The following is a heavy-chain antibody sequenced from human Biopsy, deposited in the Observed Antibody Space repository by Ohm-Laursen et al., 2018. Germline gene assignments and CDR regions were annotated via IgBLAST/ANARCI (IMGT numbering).Heavy chain of an antibody. D-gene: IGHD2-8*01. J-gene: IGHJ4*02. CDR2: INCKTGAT. CDR1: GYTFGNYG. V-gene: IGHV1-2*02. Sequence: GASVKVSCKASGYTFGNYGVTWVRQAPGQGLEWLGDINCKTGATNYAQKFQGTVTMTRDTSISTAYLALGSLRSADTAIYYCARDPLNGHKHFDYWGQGSLVTVSS. CDR3: ARDPLNGHKHFDY.